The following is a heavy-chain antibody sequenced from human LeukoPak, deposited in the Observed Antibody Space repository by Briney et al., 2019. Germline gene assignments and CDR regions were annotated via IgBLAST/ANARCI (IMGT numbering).Heavy chain of an antibody. V-gene: IGHV4-59*01. CDR3: ARNKIGGDYYYYMDV. CDR2: IYYSGST. J-gene: IGHJ6*03. D-gene: IGHD1-26*01. CDR1: GGSISSYY. Sequence: SETLSLTCTVSGGSISSYYWSWIRQPPGKGLEWIGYIYYSGSTNYNPSLKSRVTISVDTSKNQFSLELSSVTAADTAVYYCARNKIGGDYYYYMDVWGKGTTVTVSS.